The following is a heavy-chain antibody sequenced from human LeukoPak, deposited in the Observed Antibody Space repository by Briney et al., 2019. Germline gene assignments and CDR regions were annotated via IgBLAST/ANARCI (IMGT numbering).Heavy chain of an antibody. Sequence: SETLSLTCAVYGGSFSGYYWSWIRQPPGKGLEWIGEINHSGSTNYNPSLKSRVTISVDTSKNQLSLKLSSVTAADTAVYYCARGILGIYYYYYMDVWGKGTTVTVSS. CDR1: GGSFSGYY. CDR2: INHSGST. J-gene: IGHJ6*03. V-gene: IGHV4-34*01. CDR3: ARGILGIYYYYYMDV. D-gene: IGHD3-16*01.